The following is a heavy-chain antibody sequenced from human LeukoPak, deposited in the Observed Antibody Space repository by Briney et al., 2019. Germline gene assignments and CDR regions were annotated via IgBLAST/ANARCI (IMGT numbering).Heavy chain of an antibody. J-gene: IGHJ4*02. CDR2: MNPNSGYT. D-gene: IGHD4-17*01. Sequence: ASVKVSCKASGYTFARYDINWVRQAPGQGLEWMGWMNPNSGYTGYAQNFQGRVTMTRDTSISTAYMELSSLVSEDTAVYYCARGDDNDYDFDYWGQGILVSVSS. CDR1: GYTFARYD. V-gene: IGHV1-8*01. CDR3: ARGDDNDYDFDY.